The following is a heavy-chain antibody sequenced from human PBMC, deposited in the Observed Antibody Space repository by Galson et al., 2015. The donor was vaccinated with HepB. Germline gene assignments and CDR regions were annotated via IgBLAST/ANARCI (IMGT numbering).Heavy chain of an antibody. J-gene: IGHJ3*02. CDR1: GFTFSSYS. CDR3: ASATMIVVDSDAFDI. Sequence: SLRLSCAASGFTFSSYSMNWVRQAPGKGLEWVSYISSSSSTIYYADSVKGRFTISRDNAKNSLYLQMNSLRAEDTAVYYCASATMIVVDSDAFDIWGQGTMVTVSS. V-gene: IGHV3-48*01. CDR2: ISSSSSTI. D-gene: IGHD3-22*01.